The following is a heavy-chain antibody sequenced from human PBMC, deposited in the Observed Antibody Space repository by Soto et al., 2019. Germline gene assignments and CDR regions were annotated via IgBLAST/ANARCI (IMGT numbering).Heavy chain of an antibody. CDR1: GGSISSSSYY. CDR2: IYYSGST. D-gene: IGHD1-26*01. J-gene: IGHJ4*02. CDR3: ARAWGFYLDF. V-gene: IGHV4-39*07. Sequence: SETLSLTCTVSGGSISSSSYYWGWIRQPPGKGLEWIGSIYYSGSTYYNPSLKSRVTISVDTSKNQFSLKLSSVTAADTAVYYCARAWGFYLDFWARGILVTVSS.